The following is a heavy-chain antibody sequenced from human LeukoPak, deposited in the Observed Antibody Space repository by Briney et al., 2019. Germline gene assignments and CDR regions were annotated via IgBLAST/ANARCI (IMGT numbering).Heavy chain of an antibody. J-gene: IGHJ6*02. CDR1: GFTVSSNY. V-gene: IGHV3-66*01. D-gene: IGHD6-13*01. Sequence: GGSLRLSCAASGFTVSSNYMSWVRQALGKGLEWVSVIYSGGSTYYADSVKGRFTISRDNSKNTLYLQMNSLRAEDTAVYYCARVTAAAGEYYYYYYGMDVWGQGTTVTVSS. CDR2: IYSGGST. CDR3: ARVTAAAGEYYYYYYGMDV.